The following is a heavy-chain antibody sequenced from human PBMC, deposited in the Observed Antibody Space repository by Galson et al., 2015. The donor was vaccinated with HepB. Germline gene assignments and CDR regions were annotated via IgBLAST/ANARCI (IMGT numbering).Heavy chain of an antibody. CDR2: ISYDGSNK. V-gene: IGHV3-30-3*01. Sequence: SLRLSCAASGFTFSSYAMHWVRQAPGKGLEWVAVISYDGSNKYYADSVKGRFTISRDNSKNTLYLQMNSLRAEDTAVYYCARERLRLRLGELPYDAFDIWGHGTMVTVSS. D-gene: IGHD3-16*02. J-gene: IGHJ3*02. CDR3: ARERLRLRLGELPYDAFDI. CDR1: GFTFSSYA.